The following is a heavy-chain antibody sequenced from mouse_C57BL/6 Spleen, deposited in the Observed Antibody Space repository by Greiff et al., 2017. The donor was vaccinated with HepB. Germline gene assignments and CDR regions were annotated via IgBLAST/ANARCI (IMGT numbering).Heavy chain of an antibody. J-gene: IGHJ4*01. CDR3: TREPTVVYYYAMDY. D-gene: IGHD1-1*01. CDR1: GFTFSSYA. V-gene: IGHV5-9-1*02. CDR2: ISSGGDYI. Sequence: EVHLVESGEGLVKPGGSLKLSCAASGFTFSSYAMSWVRQTPEKRLEWVAYISSGGDYIYYADTVKGRFTISRDNARNTLYLQMSSLKSEDTAMYYCTREPTVVYYYAMDYWGQGTSVTVSS.